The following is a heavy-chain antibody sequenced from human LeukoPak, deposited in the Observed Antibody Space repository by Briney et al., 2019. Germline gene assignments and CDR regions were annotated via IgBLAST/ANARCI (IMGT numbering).Heavy chain of an antibody. D-gene: IGHD6-13*01. Sequence: GGSLRLSCAASRFTFSSYWMHWFLQGPGKGLVGVSRINGDGRSTTYAHSVKGRFTMSIDNAKNTLYLQMNSLRAEDTAVYYCARELPAAGTWGIDYCGHGTLVTVSS. V-gene: IGHV3-74*01. J-gene: IGHJ4*01. CDR1: RFTFSSYW. CDR2: INGDGRST. CDR3: ARELPAAGTWGIDY.